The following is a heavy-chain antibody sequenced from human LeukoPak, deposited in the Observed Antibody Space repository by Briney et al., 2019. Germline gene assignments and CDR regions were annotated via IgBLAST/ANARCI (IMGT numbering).Heavy chain of an antibody. CDR1: GYSISSGYY. D-gene: IGHD3-22*01. V-gene: IGHV4-38-2*02. Sequence: SETLSLTCTVSGYSISSGYYWGWIRQPPGKGLEWIGYIYYSGSTNYNPSLKSRVTISVDTSKNQFSLKLSSVTAADTAVYYCARAHYDSSGTVFDYWGQGTLVTVSS. J-gene: IGHJ4*02. CDR2: IYYSGST. CDR3: ARAHYDSSGTVFDY.